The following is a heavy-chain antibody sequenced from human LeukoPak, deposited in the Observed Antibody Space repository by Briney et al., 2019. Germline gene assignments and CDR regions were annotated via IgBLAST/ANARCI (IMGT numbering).Heavy chain of an antibody. J-gene: IGHJ4*02. CDR2: ISAYNGNT. D-gene: IGHD1-26*01. Sequence: ASVKVSCNASGYTFTSYGISWVRQAPGQGLEWMGWISAYNGNTNYAQKLQGRVTMTTDTSTSTAYMELRSLRSDDTAVYYCARDGGTVGATPFDYWGQGTLVTVSS. CDR1: GYTFTSYG. V-gene: IGHV1-18*01. CDR3: ARDGGTVGATPFDY.